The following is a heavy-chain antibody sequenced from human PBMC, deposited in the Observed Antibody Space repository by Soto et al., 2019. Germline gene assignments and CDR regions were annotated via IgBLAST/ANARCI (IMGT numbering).Heavy chain of an antibody. CDR2: SSATGAGT. D-gene: IGHD1-7*01. CDR3: AKDRRAGGNYGFYSDF. J-gene: IGHJ4*02. V-gene: IGHV3-23*01. CDR1: VFTFSSYG. Sequence: PVGSLRLSCAASVFTFSSYGMTWVRQAPGKGLEWVSFSSATGAGTYYADSVKGRFTISRDNYKNTLYLQMTSLRADDTAVYYCAKDRRAGGNYGFYSDFWGQGALVTVSS.